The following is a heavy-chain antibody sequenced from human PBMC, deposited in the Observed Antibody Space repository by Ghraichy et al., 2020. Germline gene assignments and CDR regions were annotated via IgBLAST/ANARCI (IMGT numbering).Heavy chain of an antibody. CDR1: GGSFSGYY. V-gene: IGHV4-34*01. J-gene: IGHJ3*02. Sequence: ESLNISCAVYGGSFSGYYWSWIRQPPGKGLEWIGEINHSGSTNYNPSLKSRVTISVDTSKNQFSLKLSSVTAADTAVYYCAHGYSSRSGAFDIWGQGTMVTVSS. CDR2: INHSGST. CDR3: AHGYSSRSGAFDI. D-gene: IGHD6-13*01.